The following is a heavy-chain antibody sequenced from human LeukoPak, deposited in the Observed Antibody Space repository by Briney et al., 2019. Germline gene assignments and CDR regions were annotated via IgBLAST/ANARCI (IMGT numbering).Heavy chain of an antibody. CDR2: IDPSDSYT. CDR3: ARVWRYCNGGSCYAYYYGMDV. Sequence: GESLKISCKGSGYSFTSYWIGWVRQMPGKGLEWMGRIDPSDSYTNYSPSFQGHVTISADKSISTAYLQWSSLKASDTAMYYCARVWRYCNGGSCYAYYYGMDVWGQGTTVTVSS. CDR1: GYSFTSYW. D-gene: IGHD2-15*01. J-gene: IGHJ6*02. V-gene: IGHV5-10-1*01.